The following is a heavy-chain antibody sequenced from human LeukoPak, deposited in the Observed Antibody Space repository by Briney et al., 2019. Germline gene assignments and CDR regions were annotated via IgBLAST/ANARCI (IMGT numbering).Heavy chain of an antibody. V-gene: IGHV3-23*01. D-gene: IGHD6-13*01. CDR2: ISGSGGST. Sequence: GGSPRLSCAASGFTFSSYAMSWVRQAPGKGLEWVSAISGSGGSTYYADSVKGRFTISRDNSKNTLYLQMNSLRAEDTAVYYCAKEGGYSSSWYISAYFDYWGQGTLVTVSS. CDR3: AKEGGYSSSWYISAYFDY. J-gene: IGHJ4*02. CDR1: GFTFSSYA.